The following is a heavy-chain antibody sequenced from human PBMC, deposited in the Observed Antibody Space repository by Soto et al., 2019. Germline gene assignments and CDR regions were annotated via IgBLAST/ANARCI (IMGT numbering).Heavy chain of an antibody. CDR1: GFSLSTSGVG. CDR2: IYWNDDK. Sequence: GSGPTLVNPTQTLTLTCTLSGFSLSTSGVGVGWIRQPPGKALEWLALIYWNDDKRYSPSLKSRLTITKDTSKNQVVLTMTNMDPVDTATYYCAHRNYDDSSGYYAPPYFDYWGQGTLVTVSS. CDR3: AHRNYDDSSGYYAPPYFDY. V-gene: IGHV2-5*01. D-gene: IGHD3-22*01. J-gene: IGHJ4*02.